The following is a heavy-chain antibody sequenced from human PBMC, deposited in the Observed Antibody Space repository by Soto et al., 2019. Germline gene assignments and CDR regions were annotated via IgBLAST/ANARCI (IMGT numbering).Heavy chain of an antibody. CDR2: IYYSGST. CDR1: GGSISSGDYY. J-gene: IGHJ5*02. Sequence: PSETLSLTCTVSGGSISSGDYYWSWIRQPPGKGLEWIGYIYYSGSTYYNPSLKSRVTISIDTSKTQFSLNLSSVTAADTAVYYCARSPKSFRRKIAAIWFDPWGQGTLVTVSS. CDR3: ARSPKSFRRKIAAIWFDP. D-gene: IGHD6-25*01. V-gene: IGHV4-30-4*01.